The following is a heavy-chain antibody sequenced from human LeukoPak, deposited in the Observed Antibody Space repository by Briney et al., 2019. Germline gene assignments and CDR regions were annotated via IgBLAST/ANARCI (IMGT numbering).Heavy chain of an antibody. D-gene: IGHD1-26*01. V-gene: IGHV1-18*01. CDR3: ARDRSLTLISVVGAPFDY. CDR1: GYTFTSYG. J-gene: IGHJ4*02. Sequence: ASVKVSCKASGYTFTSYGISWVRQAPGQGLEWMGWISAYNGNTNYAQKLQGRVTMTTDTSTSTAYMELRSLRSDDTAVYYCARDRSLTLISVVGAPFDYWGQGTLVTVSS. CDR2: ISAYNGNT.